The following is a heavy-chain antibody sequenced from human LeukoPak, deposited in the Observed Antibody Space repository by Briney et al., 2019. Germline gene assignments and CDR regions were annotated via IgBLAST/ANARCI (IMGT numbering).Heavy chain of an antibody. D-gene: IGHD3-16*02. CDR1: GGTFSSYA. Sequence: VASVKVSCKASGGTFSSYAISWVRQAPGQGLEWMGGIIPIFGTANYAQKFQGRVTMTRDMSTSTVYMELSSLRSEDTAVYYCARVAYDYVWGSYRSPFYYFDYWGQGTLVTVSS. V-gene: IGHV1-69*05. CDR3: ARVAYDYVWGSYRSPFYYFDY. J-gene: IGHJ4*02. CDR2: IIPIFGTA.